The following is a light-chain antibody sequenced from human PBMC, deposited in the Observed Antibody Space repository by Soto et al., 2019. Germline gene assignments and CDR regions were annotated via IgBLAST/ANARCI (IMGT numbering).Light chain of an antibody. CDR1: QSVSSY. J-gene: IGKJ4*01. V-gene: IGKV3-15*01. CDR3: QQYNSWPLT. CDR2: GAS. Sequence: VLTLSPGTLSLTKWERATLSGRASQSVSSYLAWYQQKPGQAPRLLIYGASTRATDIPARFSGSGSGTEFTLTVSSLQSEDFAVYSCQQYNSWPLTFGGGTKV.